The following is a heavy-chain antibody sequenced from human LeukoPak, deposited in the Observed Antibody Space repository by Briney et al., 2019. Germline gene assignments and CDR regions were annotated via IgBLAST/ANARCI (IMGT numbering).Heavy chain of an antibody. CDR2: ISSSSSTI. CDR3: ASGSPASVDY. Sequence: GGSLRLSCAASGFTFSIYSMNWVRQAPGKGLEWVSSISSSSSTIYYADSVKGRFTISRDNAKNSLYPQMNSLRAEDTAVYYCASGSPASVDYWGQGTLVTVSS. J-gene: IGHJ4*02. V-gene: IGHV3-48*04. D-gene: IGHD1-26*01. CDR1: GFTFSIYS.